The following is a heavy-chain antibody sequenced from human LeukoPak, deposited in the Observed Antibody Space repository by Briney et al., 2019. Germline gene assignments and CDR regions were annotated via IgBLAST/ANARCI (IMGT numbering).Heavy chain of an antibody. D-gene: IGHD3-16*02. V-gene: IGHV7-4-1*02. Sequence: ASVKVSCKASGYSFTNYAMNWVRQAPGQGLEWMGWIHPSTGNPTYAQGFTGRFVFSLDASVSTTYLQISSLKAEDTAVYFCARAFQSLGGLSLPDYWGQGTLLTVSS. CDR1: GYSFTNYA. J-gene: IGHJ4*02. CDR3: ARAFQSLGGLSLPDY. CDR2: IHPSTGNP.